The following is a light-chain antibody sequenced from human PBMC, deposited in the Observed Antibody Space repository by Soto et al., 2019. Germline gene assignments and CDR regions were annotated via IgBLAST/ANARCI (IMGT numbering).Light chain of an antibody. CDR1: QTVSNNY. V-gene: IGKV3-20*01. J-gene: IGKJ2*01. CDR2: GSS. Sequence: EVVLTQSPGTLSLSSGERAILSCRASQTVSNNYLAWYQQKPGQSPRLLIFGSSDRATGIPDRFSGSGSGTDFTLTISRLEPEDFAVYYCQQYGSSPPYTFGQGTKLEIK. CDR3: QQYGSSPPYT.